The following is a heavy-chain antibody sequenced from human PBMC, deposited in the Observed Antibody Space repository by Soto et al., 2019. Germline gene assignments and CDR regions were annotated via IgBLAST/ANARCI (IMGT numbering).Heavy chain of an antibody. J-gene: IGHJ4*02. V-gene: IGHV3-30*18. CDR3: AKARVRIVGANSFDY. Sequence: LGLPYLSSGVSFSNCDIHWDRPPPGTGLEWVELISDDGDKRYSADSVRGRLIISRDNSKDTLYLQMNSLGPDDTAVYFCAKARVRIVGANSFDYWGQGNQVNGSS. D-gene: IGHD1-26*01. CDR1: GVSFSNCD. CDR2: ISDDGDKR.